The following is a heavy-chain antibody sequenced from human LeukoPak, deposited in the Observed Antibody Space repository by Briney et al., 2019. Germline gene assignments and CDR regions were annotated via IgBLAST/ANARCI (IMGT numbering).Heavy chain of an antibody. CDR3: AKDMATDLDVDTAIDI. CDR2: INSDGSST. Sequence: GGSLRLSCAASGFTFSSYWMHWVRQAPGKGLVWVSRINSDGSSTTYADSVKGRFTISRDNSKNALYLQMNSQRNEDTALYYCAKDMATDLDVDTAIDIWGQGTMVTVSS. J-gene: IGHJ3*02. V-gene: IGHV3-74*01. CDR1: GFTFSSYW. D-gene: IGHD5-18*01.